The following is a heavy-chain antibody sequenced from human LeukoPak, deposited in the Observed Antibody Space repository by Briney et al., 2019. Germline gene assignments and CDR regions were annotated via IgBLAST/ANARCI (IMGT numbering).Heavy chain of an antibody. CDR2: IYYSGST. J-gene: IGHJ6*02. CDR1: GGSFSGYY. Sequence: SETLSLTCAVYGGSFSGYYWSWIRQPPGKGLEWIGYIYYSGSTNYNPSLKSRVTISVDTSKNQFSLKLSSVTAADTAVYYCARDNLDVGLYNYYYGMDVWGQGTTVTVSS. D-gene: IGHD5-24*01. V-gene: IGHV4-59*01. CDR3: ARDNLDVGLYNYYYGMDV.